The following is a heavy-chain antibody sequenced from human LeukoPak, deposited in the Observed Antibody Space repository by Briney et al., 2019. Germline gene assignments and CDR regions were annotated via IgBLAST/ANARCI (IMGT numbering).Heavy chain of an antibody. CDR3: ARDDGPSSGSYHYNWFDP. CDR1: GSTFTSYG. D-gene: IGHD3-10*01. Sequence: ASVKVSCKASGSTFTSYGISWVRQAPGQGLEWMGWISAYNGNTNYAQKLQGRVTMTTDTSTSTAYMELRSLRSDDTAVYYCARDDGPSSGSYHYNWFDPWGQGTLVTVSP. V-gene: IGHV1-18*01. J-gene: IGHJ5*02. CDR2: ISAYNGNT.